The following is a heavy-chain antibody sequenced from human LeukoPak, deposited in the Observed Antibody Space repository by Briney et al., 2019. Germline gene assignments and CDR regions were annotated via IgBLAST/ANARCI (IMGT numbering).Heavy chain of an antibody. Sequence: ASVKVSCKASGYTFTSYYMHWVRQAPGQGLEWMGIINPSGGSTSYAQKFQGRVTMTRDTSTSTVYMELSSLRSEDTAVYYCAAASGYYYDSNEFDYWGQGTLVTVSS. V-gene: IGHV1-46*01. J-gene: IGHJ4*02. CDR2: INPSGGST. D-gene: IGHD3-22*01. CDR1: GYTFTSYY. CDR3: AAASGYYYDSNEFDY.